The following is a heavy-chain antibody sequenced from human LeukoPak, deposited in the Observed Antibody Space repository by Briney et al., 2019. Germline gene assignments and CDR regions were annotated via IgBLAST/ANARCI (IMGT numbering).Heavy chain of an antibody. V-gene: IGHV4-59*08. Sequence: SETLSLTCTVSGGSISSYYWSWIRQPPGKGLEWIGYIYYSGSTNYNPSLKSRVTISVDTSKNQFSLKLSSVTAADTAVYYCARTGRDGYNFDYWGQGTLVTVSS. D-gene: IGHD5-24*01. CDR1: GGSISSYY. J-gene: IGHJ4*02. CDR3: ARTGRDGYNFDY. CDR2: IYYSGST.